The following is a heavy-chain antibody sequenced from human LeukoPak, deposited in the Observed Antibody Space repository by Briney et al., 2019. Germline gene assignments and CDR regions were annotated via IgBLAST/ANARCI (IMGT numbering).Heavy chain of an antibody. Sequence: ASVKASCKASGYTFTSYYMHWVRQAPGQGLEWMGIINPSGGSTSYAQKFQGRVTMTRDTSTSTVYMELSSLRSEDTAVYYCARDHLAYCGGDCYLKNWGQGTLVTVSS. CDR1: GYTFTSYY. CDR2: INPSGGST. D-gene: IGHD2-21*02. V-gene: IGHV1-46*01. J-gene: IGHJ4*02. CDR3: ARDHLAYCGGDCYLKN.